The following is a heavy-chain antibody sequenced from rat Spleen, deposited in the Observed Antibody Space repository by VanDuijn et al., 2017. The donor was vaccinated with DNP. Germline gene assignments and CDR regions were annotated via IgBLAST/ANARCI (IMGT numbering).Heavy chain of an antibody. D-gene: IGHD1-1*01. CDR2: ISYDGGRT. V-gene: IGHV5-22*01. CDR3: ARPMDYYSGGFAY. Sequence: EVQLVESGGGLVQPGRSLKLSCAASGFIISDYYMAWVRQVPTKGLEWVAYISYDGGRTYNGDSVKGRFTISRDNAKNTLYLQMNSLRSEDTATYYCARPMDYYSGGFAYWGQGTLVTVSS. CDR1: GFIISDYY. J-gene: IGHJ3*01.